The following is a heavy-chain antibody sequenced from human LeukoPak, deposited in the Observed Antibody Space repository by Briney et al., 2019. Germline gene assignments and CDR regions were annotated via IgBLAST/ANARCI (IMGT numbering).Heavy chain of an antibody. V-gene: IGHV3-48*01. CDR1: GFTFSSYS. CDR3: AMSLFGWLHPSIYDY. Sequence: PGGSLRLSCAASGFTFSSYSMNWVRQAPGKGLEWVSYISSSSSTIYYADSVKGRFTISRDNAKNSLYLQMNSLRAEDTAVYYCAMSLFGWLHPSIYDYWGQGTLVTVSS. CDR2: ISSSSSTI. D-gene: IGHD5-24*01. J-gene: IGHJ4*02.